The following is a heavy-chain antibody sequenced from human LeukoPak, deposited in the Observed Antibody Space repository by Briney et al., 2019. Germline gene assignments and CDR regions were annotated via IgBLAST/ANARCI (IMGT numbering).Heavy chain of an antibody. J-gene: IGHJ4*02. CDR3: AKEITDSNSLTFEH. V-gene: IGHV3-33*06. CDR2: IWFDGSNK. Sequence: GGSLRLSCASSGFTFNTCGMHWVRQAPGKGLEWVAVIWFDGSNKYYADSVKGRFTISRDNSKNTLYLQMNSLRAEDTAVYYCAKEITDSNSLTFEHWGQGTLVTVSS. D-gene: IGHD6-13*01. CDR1: GFTFNTCG.